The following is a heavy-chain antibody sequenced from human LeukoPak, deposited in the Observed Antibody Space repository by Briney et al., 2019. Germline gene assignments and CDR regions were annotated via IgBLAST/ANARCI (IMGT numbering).Heavy chain of an antibody. V-gene: IGHV3-21*01. D-gene: IGHD6-19*01. CDR2: ISSSSTYI. CDR1: GFTFSSYS. J-gene: IGHJ4*02. CDR3: ARISAPGTSGWYFGY. Sequence: GGSLRLSCAASGFTFSSYSMNWVRQAPGKGLEWVSSISSSSTYIYYADSVKGRFTMSRDNAKNLLYLQMSSLRDEDTAMYYCARISAPGTSGWYFGYWGQGTLVTVSS.